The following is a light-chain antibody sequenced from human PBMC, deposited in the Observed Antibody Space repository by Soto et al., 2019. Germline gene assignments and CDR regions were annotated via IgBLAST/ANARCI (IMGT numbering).Light chain of an antibody. CDR3: QQYKNWPL. CDR1: QSVSTN. J-gene: IGKJ5*01. Sequence: IVLTQSPATLSVSPGERATLSCRASQSVSTNLAWYQQTPGQXPXXLLYGASTRATGIPVRFSGSGFGTYFPLPISSLHSEDSAVDDCQQYKNWPLFGQGTRLEIK. CDR2: GAS. V-gene: IGKV3-15*01.